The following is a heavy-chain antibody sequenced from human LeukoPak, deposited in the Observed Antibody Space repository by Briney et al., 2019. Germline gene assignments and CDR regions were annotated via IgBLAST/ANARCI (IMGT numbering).Heavy chain of an antibody. Sequence: SETLSLTCAVYGGSFSGYYWSWIRQPPGKGLEWIGEINHSGSTNYNPSLKSRVTISVDTSKNQFSLKLSSVTAADTAVYYCASSIAVAGPGYFDYWGQGTLVTVSS. V-gene: IGHV4-34*01. CDR1: GGSFSGYY. CDR3: ASSIAVAGPGYFDY. CDR2: INHSGST. J-gene: IGHJ4*02. D-gene: IGHD6-19*01.